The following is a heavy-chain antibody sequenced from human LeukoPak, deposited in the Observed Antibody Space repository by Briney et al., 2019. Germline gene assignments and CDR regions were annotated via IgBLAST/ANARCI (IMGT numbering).Heavy chain of an antibody. CDR3: AREKDSGNYYNWFDP. Sequence: ASVKVSCKASGGTFISYAISWVRQAPGQGLEWMGGIIPIFGTANYAQKFQGRVTITADESTSTAYMELSSLRSEDTAVYYCAREKDSGNYYNWFDPWGQGTLVTVSS. V-gene: IGHV1-69*13. CDR1: GGTFISYA. D-gene: IGHD1-26*01. J-gene: IGHJ5*02. CDR2: IIPIFGTA.